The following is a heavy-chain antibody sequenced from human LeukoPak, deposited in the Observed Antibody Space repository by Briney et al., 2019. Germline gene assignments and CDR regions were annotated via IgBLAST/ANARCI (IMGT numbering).Heavy chain of an antibody. V-gene: IGHV3-23*01. D-gene: IGHD3-3*01. J-gene: IGHJ4*02. Sequence: GGSLRLSCAASGFTFSRYALNWARQAPGKGLEWVSTVSVSGGSTYYADSVKGRFTISRDNSENTLYLQMNSLRAEDTAGYYCAKDVKAGSGDYYFYYWGQGTLVTVSS. CDR2: VSVSGGST. CDR3: AKDVKAGSGDYYFYY. CDR1: GFTFSRYA.